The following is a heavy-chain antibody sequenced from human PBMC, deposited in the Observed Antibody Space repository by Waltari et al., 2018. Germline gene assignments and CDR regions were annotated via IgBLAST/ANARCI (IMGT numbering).Heavy chain of an antibody. V-gene: IGHV3-49*04. Sequence: VQLVESRGDMVQPGRSLRLSWTGSALASGIYSIHWVRQAPGKGLEWVGFIRSNDYTGGTSFAASVGGRFTISRDDSKRTAYLQMNALQTDDSATYYCTREDDGNDSGAFDLWGQGTLVTVSS. D-gene: IGHD5-12*01. CDR3: TREDDGNDSGAFDL. CDR1: ALASGIYS. J-gene: IGHJ3*01. CDR2: IRSNDYTGGT.